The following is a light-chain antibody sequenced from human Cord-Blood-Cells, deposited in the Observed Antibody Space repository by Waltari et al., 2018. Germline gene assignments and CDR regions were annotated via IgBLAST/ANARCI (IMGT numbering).Light chain of an antibody. CDR3: AAWDDSLSGRV. CDR2: RNN. J-gene: IGLJ3*02. Sequence: QSVLTQPPSASGTPGQRVTISCSGSSSNIGSNYVYWYQQLPGTAPKLLIYRNNQRPSGVPARFPGSKSGTSASLAISGLRSEDEADYYWAAWDDSLSGRVFGGGTKLTVL. V-gene: IGLV1-47*01. CDR1: SSNIGSNY.